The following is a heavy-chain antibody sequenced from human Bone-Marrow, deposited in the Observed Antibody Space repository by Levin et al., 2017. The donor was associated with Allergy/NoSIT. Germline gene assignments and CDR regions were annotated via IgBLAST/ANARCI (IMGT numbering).Heavy chain of an antibody. J-gene: IGHJ4*02. CDR3: ARAAPGAPFDS. Sequence: SETLSLTCAISGGSISGGRYAWSWIRQPPGKGLEWIGYLYQSGATYYHPSLRGRITISGDRSKNQFSLNLNSVTAADTAVYYCARAAPGAPFDSWGQGTLVIVSP. CDR2: LYQSGAT. V-gene: IGHV4-30-2*01. CDR1: GGSISGGRYA. D-gene: IGHD3-10*01.